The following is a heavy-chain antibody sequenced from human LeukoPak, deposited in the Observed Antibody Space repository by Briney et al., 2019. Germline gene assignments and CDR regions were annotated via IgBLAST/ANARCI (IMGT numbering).Heavy chain of an antibody. CDR1: GVSTTNGIYY. CDR3: ARHAEYNSGWHFYLDH. CDR2: VHNVGST. V-gene: IGHV4-39*01. Sequence: PSETLSLTCTVSGVSTTNGIYYWAWIRQPPGKGLEWIGSVHNVGSTYYNLSLRSRVTMSIDTSKNQFSLRLNSVTAADTAGYYCARHAEYNSGWHFYLDHWGQGILVTVSS. D-gene: IGHD6-19*01. J-gene: IGHJ4*02.